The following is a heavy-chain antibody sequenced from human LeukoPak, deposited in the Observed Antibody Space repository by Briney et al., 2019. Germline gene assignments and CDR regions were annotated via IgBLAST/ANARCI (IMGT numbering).Heavy chain of an antibody. J-gene: IGHJ4*02. V-gene: IGHV3-74*01. CDR3: AREYGGGDYDFDY. D-gene: IGHD4-17*01. CDR1: GFTFSSYG. CDR2: INTDGSST. Sequence: GRSLRLSCAASGFTFSSYGMHWVRQAPGKGLVWVSRINTDGSSTSYADSVKGRFTISRDNAKNTLYLQMNSPRAEDTAVYYCAREYGGGDYDFDYWGQGTLVTVSS.